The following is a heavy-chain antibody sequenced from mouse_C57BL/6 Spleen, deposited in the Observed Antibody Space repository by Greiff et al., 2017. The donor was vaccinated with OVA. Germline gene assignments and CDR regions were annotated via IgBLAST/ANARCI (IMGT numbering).Heavy chain of an antibody. CDR1: GFNIKDDY. CDR2: IDPENGDT. CDR3: TPLDSSGYRY. Sequence: EVQLQQSGAELVRPGASVKLSCTASGFNIKDDYMHWVKQRPEQGLEWIGWIDPENGDTEYASKFQGKATITADTSSNTAYLQLSSLTSEDTAVYYCTPLDSSGYRYWGKGTTLTVSS. D-gene: IGHD3-2*02. J-gene: IGHJ2*01. V-gene: IGHV14-4*01.